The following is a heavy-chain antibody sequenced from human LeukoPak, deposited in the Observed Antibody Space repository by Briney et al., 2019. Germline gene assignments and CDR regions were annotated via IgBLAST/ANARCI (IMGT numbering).Heavy chain of an antibody. J-gene: IGHJ4*02. D-gene: IGHD1-26*01. Sequence: GGSLRLSCAASGFTFSTYSMNWVRQAPGKGLEWVSSISSSSTYIYYADSVRGRFTISRDNAKNSLYLQMNSLRAEDTAVYYCARDPPGSYYGSYWRQGTLVTVSS. CDR2: ISSSSTYI. V-gene: IGHV3-21*01. CDR1: GFTFSTYS. CDR3: ARDPPGSYYGSY.